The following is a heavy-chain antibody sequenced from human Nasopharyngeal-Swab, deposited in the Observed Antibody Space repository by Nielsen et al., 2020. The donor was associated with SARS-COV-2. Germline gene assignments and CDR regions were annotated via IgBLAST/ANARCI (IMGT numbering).Heavy chain of an antibody. V-gene: IGHV3-33*01. CDR2: IWHDGNNK. J-gene: IGHJ4*02. D-gene: IGHD1-14*01. CDR3: ARDRGNSEPIDY. CDR1: GFTLSSYG. Sequence: GESLKISCVASGFTLSSYGMHWVRQAPGKGLEWVAVIWHDGNNKYYADSVKGRFTISRDNSKNTLYLEMNTLRAEDTALYICARDRGNSEPIDYWGQGILVNVAS.